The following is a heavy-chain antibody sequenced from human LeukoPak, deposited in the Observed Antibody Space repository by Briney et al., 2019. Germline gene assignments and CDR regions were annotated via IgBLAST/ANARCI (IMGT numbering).Heavy chain of an antibody. CDR2: IYSGGST. Sequence: SGGSLRLSCAASGFTVSSNHMNWVRQAPGKGLEWVSVIYSGGSTYYADSVKGRFTISRDNSKNTLYLQMNGLRAEDTAMYYCARDLEYGGYGDYWGQGALVTVSS. V-gene: IGHV3-53*01. D-gene: IGHD5-12*01. CDR3: ARDLEYGGYGDY. CDR1: GFTVSSNH. J-gene: IGHJ4*02.